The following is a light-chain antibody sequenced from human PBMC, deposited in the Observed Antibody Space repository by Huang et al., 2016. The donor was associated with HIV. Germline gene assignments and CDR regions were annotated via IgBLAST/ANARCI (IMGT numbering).Light chain of an antibody. CDR1: QGISNS. Sequence: DIQMTQSPSSLSASVGDRVTITCRASQGISNSLAWYRQKPGKAPDLLLYAASRLQSGVPSRFTGGGSGTDYTFTISSLQPEDFATYFCQQYYDHPYTFGQGTKLEIK. V-gene: IGKV1-NL1*01. CDR3: QQYYDHPYT. J-gene: IGKJ2*01. CDR2: AAS.